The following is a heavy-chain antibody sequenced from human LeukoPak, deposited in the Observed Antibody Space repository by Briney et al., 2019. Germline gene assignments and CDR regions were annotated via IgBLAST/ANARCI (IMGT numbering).Heavy chain of an antibody. V-gene: IGHV3-21*01. D-gene: IGHD4-17*01. J-gene: IGHJ4*02. CDR2: ISSSSSYI. CDR1: GFTFSSYS. CDR3: ARELLGYGDRDGY. Sequence: GGPLRLSCAASGFTFSSYSMNWVRQAPGKGLEWVSSISSSSSYIYYAVSVNGRCTISRDNAKNSLYLQMNSLRAEDTAVYYCARELLGYGDRDGYWGQGTLVTVSS.